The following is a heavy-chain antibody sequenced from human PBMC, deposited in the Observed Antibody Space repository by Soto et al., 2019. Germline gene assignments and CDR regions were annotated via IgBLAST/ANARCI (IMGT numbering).Heavy chain of an antibody. D-gene: IGHD6-13*01. CDR2: ITRTGNYI. Sequence: EVQLVESGGGLVQPGGSLRLSCTASGFTFSTYAMNWVRQAPGKGLELVSSITRTGNYIYYADSLKGRFTISRDNAKNSVYLEMNNLRAEDTAVYFCVRGTYSRRPNEGEFWGQGTLLTVSS. CDR3: VRGTYSRRPNEGEF. V-gene: IGHV3-21*02. CDR1: GFTFSTYA. J-gene: IGHJ4*02.